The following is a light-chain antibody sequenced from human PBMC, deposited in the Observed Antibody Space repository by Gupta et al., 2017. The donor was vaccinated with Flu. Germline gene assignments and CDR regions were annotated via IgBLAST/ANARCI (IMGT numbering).Light chain of an antibody. CDR1: QTVLYSSNNRNY. CDR3: LQYYSTPLT. CDR2: WAS. V-gene: IGKV4-1*01. Sequence: DNVMTQSPDSLAVSLGERATINCKSSQTVLYSSNNRNYLAWYQQKPGQSPKLLIHWASTRESGVPDRFSGSGSGTDFTLAISSLQAEDVAVYYCLQYYSTPLTFGGGTKVEI. J-gene: IGKJ4*01.